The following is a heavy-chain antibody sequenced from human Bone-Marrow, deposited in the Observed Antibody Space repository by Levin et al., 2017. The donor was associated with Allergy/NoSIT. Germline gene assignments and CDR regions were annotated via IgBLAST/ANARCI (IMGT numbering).Heavy chain of an antibody. Sequence: SGPTLVKPTQTLTLTCTFSEFSLGSSGVGVAWIRQSPGKALEWLALLNWDGDKRYSPSVERRLTVAKDTSKNQVVLTMTNVDPEDTATYFCASSFDECSDGVCYGYSWFDYWGQGALVTVSS. CDR1: EFSLGSSGVG. J-gene: IGHJ5*01. V-gene: IGHV2-5*02. CDR2: LNWDGDK. CDR3: ASSFDECSDGVCYGYSWFDY. D-gene: IGHD2-15*01.